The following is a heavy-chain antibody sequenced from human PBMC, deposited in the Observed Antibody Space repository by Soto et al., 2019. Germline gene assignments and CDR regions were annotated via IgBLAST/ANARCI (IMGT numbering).Heavy chain of an antibody. V-gene: IGHV4-59*08. Sequence: SSETLSLTCTVSGGTISSWYWSWIRQPPGKGLEWIGYIYYSGSTNCNPSLKSRVTRSVDTSKNQFALKLSSVTAADTAVYYCARRYGSAIDYWGQGTLVTVSS. J-gene: IGHJ4*02. CDR1: GGTISSWY. D-gene: IGHD1-26*01. CDR3: ARRYGSAIDY. CDR2: IYYSGST.